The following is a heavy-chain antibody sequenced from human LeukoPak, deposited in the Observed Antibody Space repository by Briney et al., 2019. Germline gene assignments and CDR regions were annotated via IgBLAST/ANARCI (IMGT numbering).Heavy chain of an antibody. J-gene: IGHJ4*02. CDR1: GGSISSGSYY. V-gene: IGHV4-61*02. D-gene: IGHD3-10*01. Sequence: SETLSLTCTVSGGSISSGSYYWSWIRQPAGKGLEWIGRIYTSGSTHYNPSLKSRVTISVDTSKNQFSLKLSSVTAADTAVYYCARSGAGRWFGELLHYFDYWGQGTLVTVSS. CDR3: ARSGAGRWFGELLHYFDY. CDR2: IYTSGST.